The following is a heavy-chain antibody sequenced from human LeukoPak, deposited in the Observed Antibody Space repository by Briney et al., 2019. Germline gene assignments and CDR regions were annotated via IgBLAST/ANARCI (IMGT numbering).Heavy chain of an antibody. CDR2: KKPKKGNT. V-gene: IGHV1-8*01. CDR3: ARVGSGVRYFDWLYKWFDP. D-gene: IGHD3-9*01. J-gene: IGHJ5*02. CDR1: WLNFTRFF. Sequence: GPVKVSFKGFWLNFTRFFIKWGGQGTGQGRWLMGWKKPKKGNTGYAQKFQGRVTMTRNTSISTAYMELSSLRSEDTAVYYCARVGSGVRYFDWLYKWFDPWGQGTLVTVSS.